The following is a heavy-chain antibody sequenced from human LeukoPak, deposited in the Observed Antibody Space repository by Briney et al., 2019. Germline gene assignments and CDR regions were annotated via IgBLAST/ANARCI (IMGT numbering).Heavy chain of an antibody. Sequence: SETLSLTCTVSGGSTSSSSYYWGWIRQPPGKGLEWIGSIYYSGSTYYNPSLKSRVTISVDTSKNQFSLKLSSVTAADTAMYYCAKSGGYGLIDYWGQGTRVTVSS. CDR2: IYYSGST. V-gene: IGHV4-39*01. J-gene: IGHJ4*02. CDR3: AKSGGYGLIDY. CDR1: GGSTSSSSYY. D-gene: IGHD1-26*01.